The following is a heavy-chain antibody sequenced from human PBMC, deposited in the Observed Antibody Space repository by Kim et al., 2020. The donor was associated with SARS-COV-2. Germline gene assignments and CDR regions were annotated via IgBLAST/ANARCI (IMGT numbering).Heavy chain of an antibody. D-gene: IGHD3-10*01. Sequence: GGSLRLSCAASGFTFSSYAMSWVRQAPGKGLEWVSAISGSGGSTYYADSVKGRFTISRDNSKNTLYLQMNSLRAEDTAVYYCAKDRWTGVRGVNNWFDPWGQGTLVTVSS. V-gene: IGHV3-23*01. J-gene: IGHJ5*02. CDR2: ISGSGGST. CDR3: AKDRWTGVRGVNNWFDP. CDR1: GFTFSSYA.